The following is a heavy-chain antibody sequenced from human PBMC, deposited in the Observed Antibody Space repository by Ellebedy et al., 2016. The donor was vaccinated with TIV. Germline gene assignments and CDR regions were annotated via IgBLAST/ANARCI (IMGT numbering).Heavy chain of an antibody. D-gene: IGHD6-13*01. V-gene: IGHV5-51*01. CDR2: IYPGDSDT. CDR3: ATQLPGGAAAREY. J-gene: IGHJ4*02. CDR1: GYSFTSYW. Sequence: GGSLRLSCKGSGYSFTSYWIGWVRQMPGKGLEWMGIIYPGDSDTRYSPSFQGQVTISADKSISTAYLQWSSLKASDTAMYYCATQLPGGAAAREYWGQGTLVTVSS.